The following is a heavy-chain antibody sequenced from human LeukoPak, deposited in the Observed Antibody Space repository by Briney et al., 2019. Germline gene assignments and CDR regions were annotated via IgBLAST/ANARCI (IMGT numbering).Heavy chain of an antibody. J-gene: IGHJ4*02. D-gene: IGHD3-3*01. Sequence: GGSLRLSCTASGFTFGDYAMSWVRQAPGKGLEWGGFIRSKAYGGTTEYAASVKGRFTISRDDSKSIAYLQMNSLKTEDTAVYYCTRDRNRYYDFWSGYYSHWGQGTLVTVSS. CDR3: TRDRNRYYDFWSGYYSH. V-gene: IGHV3-49*04. CDR1: GFTFGDYA. CDR2: IRSKAYGGTT.